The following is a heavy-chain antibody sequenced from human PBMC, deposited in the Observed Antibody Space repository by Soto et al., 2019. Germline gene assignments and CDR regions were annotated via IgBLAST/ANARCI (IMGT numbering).Heavy chain of an antibody. J-gene: IGHJ4*02. V-gene: IGHV4-30-4*01. CDR1: GGSISSGDYY. D-gene: IGHD3-22*01. Sequence: QVQLQESGPGLVKPSQTLSLTCTVSGGSISSGDYYWSWIRQPPGKGLEWIGYIYYSGSTYYNPSPRSRVTISVDPSKNQFSLKLSSVTAADTAVYYCARGSYYYDRSGYYHYWGQGTLVTVSS. CDR2: IYYSGST. CDR3: ARGSYYYDRSGYYHY.